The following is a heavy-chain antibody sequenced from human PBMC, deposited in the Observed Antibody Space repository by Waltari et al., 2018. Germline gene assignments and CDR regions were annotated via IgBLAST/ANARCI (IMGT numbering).Heavy chain of an antibody. CDR1: GGSFSGYY. J-gene: IGHJ4*02. CDR2: INHSGST. Sequence: QVQLQQWGAGLLKPSETLSLTCAVYGGSFSGYYWSWIRQPPGKGLEWIGEINHSGSTNYNPSLKSRVTISVDTSKNQFSLKLSSVTAADTAVYYCAGRLSRPYASYYFDYWGQGTLVTVSS. D-gene: IGHD2-2*01. CDR3: AGRLSRPYASYYFDY. V-gene: IGHV4-34*01.